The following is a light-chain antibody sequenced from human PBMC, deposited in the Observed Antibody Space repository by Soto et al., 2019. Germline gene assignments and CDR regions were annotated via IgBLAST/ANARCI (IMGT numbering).Light chain of an antibody. V-gene: IGKV3-15*01. CDR3: QHYNNWPPWT. J-gene: IGKJ1*01. CDR2: GAS. CDR1: QSVSSN. Sequence: EIVMTQSPATLSASPGERATLSCRASQSVSSNLAWYQQKPGQAPRLLIYGASTRATGIPARFSGSGSGTEFTLTIGSLQSEDFAIYYCQHYNNWPPWTFGQGTKVEVK.